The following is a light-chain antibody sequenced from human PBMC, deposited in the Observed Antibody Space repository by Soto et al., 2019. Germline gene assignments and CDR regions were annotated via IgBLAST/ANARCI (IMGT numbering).Light chain of an antibody. CDR1: QSVSSNY. V-gene: IGKV3-20*01. Sequence: EIVLTQSPGTLSVSPGERATLSCRASQSVSSNYLGWYQQKPGPAPRPLIYGASTRATGIPDRFSGSGSGTDFTLTISRLQSEDFAVYYCQQYDDSPYTFGRGTKLEIK. CDR2: GAS. J-gene: IGKJ2*01. CDR3: QQYDDSPYT.